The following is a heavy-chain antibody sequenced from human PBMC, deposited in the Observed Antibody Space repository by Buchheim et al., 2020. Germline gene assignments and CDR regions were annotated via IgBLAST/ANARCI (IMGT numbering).Heavy chain of an antibody. D-gene: IGHD1-26*01. CDR2: IYYSGST. CDR3: ARGGRGSYDRNFDY. Sequence: QVQLQESGPGLVKPSETLSLTCTVSGGSISSYYWSWIRQPPGKGLEWIGYIYYSGSTNYNPSLKSRVTISVDTSKNQFSLKLSSVTAADTAVYYCARGGRGSYDRNFDYWGQGTL. J-gene: IGHJ4*02. V-gene: IGHV4-59*01. CDR1: GGSISSYY.